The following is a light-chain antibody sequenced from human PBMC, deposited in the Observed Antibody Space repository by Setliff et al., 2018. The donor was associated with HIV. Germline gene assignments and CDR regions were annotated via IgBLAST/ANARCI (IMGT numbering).Light chain of an antibody. CDR3: SSYAGSSFCV. J-gene: IGLJ1*01. CDR1: SSDVGGYNF. V-gene: IGLV2-8*01. CDR2: DVS. Sequence: QSALTQPPSASGSPGQSVTISCTGTSSDVGGYNFVSWYQHHPGNAPKLMIYDVSKRPSGVPDRFSGSKSGNTASLTVSGLQAEDEADYYCSSYAGSSFCVFGTGTKVTVL.